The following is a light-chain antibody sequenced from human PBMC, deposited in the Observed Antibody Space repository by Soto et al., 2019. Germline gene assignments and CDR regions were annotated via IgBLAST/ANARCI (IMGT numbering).Light chain of an antibody. J-gene: IGKJ5*01. CDR2: GAS. V-gene: IGKV1-5*01. CDR3: QQYGSSPLT. CDR1: QSISSW. Sequence: DIQMTQSPSTLSASGGDRVTITCRASQSISSWLAWYQQKPGKAPKLLIYGASKRATGIPDRFYGSGSGTDFTLTISRLEPEDFGVYYCQQYGSSPLTFGQGTRLENK.